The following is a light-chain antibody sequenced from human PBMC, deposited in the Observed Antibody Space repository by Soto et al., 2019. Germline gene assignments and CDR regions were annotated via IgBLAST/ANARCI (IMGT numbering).Light chain of an antibody. J-gene: IGLJ2*01. V-gene: IGLV2-8*01. CDR3: TSYAGYNNPVV. Sequence: QSALTQPPSASGSPGQSVTISCTGTSSDVGSYNYVSWYQQHPDKAPKLMIYEVNKRPSGVPDRFSGSESGNTASLTVSGLQAEDEADYYCTSYAGYNNPVVFGGGTKLTVL. CDR1: SSDVGSYNY. CDR2: EVN.